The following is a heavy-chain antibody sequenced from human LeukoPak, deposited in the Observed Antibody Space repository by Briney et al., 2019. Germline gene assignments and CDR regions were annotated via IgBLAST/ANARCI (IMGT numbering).Heavy chain of an antibody. CDR2: LYSGGST. J-gene: IGHJ4*02. CDR1: GFTVSSNY. Sequence: PGGSLRLSCAASGFTVSSNYMSWVRQAPGEGLEWVSVLYSGGSTYYEDSVKGRFTISRDNSKNTLHLQMNSLRAEDTALYYCARDKDGSSGYYYDYWGQGTLVTVSS. V-gene: IGHV3-66*01. D-gene: IGHD3-22*01. CDR3: ARDKDGSSGYYYDY.